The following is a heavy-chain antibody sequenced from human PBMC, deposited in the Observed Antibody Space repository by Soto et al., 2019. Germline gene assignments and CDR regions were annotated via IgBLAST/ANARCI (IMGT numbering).Heavy chain of an antibody. D-gene: IGHD2-2*01. CDR1: GYTFTSYG. CDR3: ARAPNIVVVPAATLRANAFDI. V-gene: IGHV1-18*01. J-gene: IGHJ3*02. Sequence: ASVKVSCKASGYTFTSYGISWVRQAPGQGLEWMGWISAYNGNTNYAQKLQGRVTMTTDASTSTAYMELRSLRSDDTAVYYCARAPNIVVVPAATLRANAFDIWGQGTMVTVSS. CDR2: ISAYNGNT.